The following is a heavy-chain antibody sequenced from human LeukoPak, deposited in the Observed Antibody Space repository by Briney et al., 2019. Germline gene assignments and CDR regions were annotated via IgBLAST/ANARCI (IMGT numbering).Heavy chain of an antibody. D-gene: IGHD1-7*01. CDR1: GYTLTELS. J-gene: IGHJ4*02. CDR2: FDPEDGET. V-gene: IGHV1-24*01. CDR3: AILLYWNYGTQRFDY. Sequence: ASVKVSCKVSGYTLTELSMHWARQAPGKGLEWMGGFDPEDGETIYAQKFQGRVTMTEDTSTDTAYMELSSLRSEDTAVYYCAILLYWNYGTQRFDYWGQGTLVTVSS.